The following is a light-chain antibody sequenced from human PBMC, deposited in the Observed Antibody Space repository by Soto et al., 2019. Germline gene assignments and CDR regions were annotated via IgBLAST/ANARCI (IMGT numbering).Light chain of an antibody. CDR3: QQYGSSPPLP. CDR1: QSVSSSY. CDR2: GAS. J-gene: IGKJ3*01. V-gene: IGKV3-20*01. Sequence: EIVLTQSPGTLSLSPGERATLSCRASQSVSSSYLAWYQQKPGQAPRLLIYGASSRATGIPDRFSGSGSGTDFPLTISRLDPQDFAVYYCQQYGSSPPLPFAPRTKLDI.